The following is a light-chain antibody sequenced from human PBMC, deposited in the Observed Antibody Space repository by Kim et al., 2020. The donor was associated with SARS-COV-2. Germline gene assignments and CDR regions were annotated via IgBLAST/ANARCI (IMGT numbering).Light chain of an antibody. V-gene: IGKV3-15*01. CDR2: GAS. CDR1: QSVSSN. Sequence: SPGERATLSCSASQSVSSNLAWYQQKPGQAPRLLIYGASTRATGIPARFSGSVSGTEFTLTISSLQSEDFAVYYCQQYNNWPPWTFGQGTKVDIK. CDR3: QQYNNWPPWT. J-gene: IGKJ1*01.